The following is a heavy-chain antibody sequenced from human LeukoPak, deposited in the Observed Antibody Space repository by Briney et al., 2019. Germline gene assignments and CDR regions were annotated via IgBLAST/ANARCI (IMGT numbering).Heavy chain of an antibody. CDR2: VNPDSGGT. CDR3: ARGGLRTTVVMEDAFDI. J-gene: IGHJ3*02. CDR1: GYTFTDYY. V-gene: IGHV1-2*02. D-gene: IGHD4-23*01. Sequence: ASVKVSCKASGYTFTDYYMHWVRQAPGQGLEWMGWVNPDSGGTNYAQKFQGRVTMTRDTSISTAYMGLSRLRSDDTAVYYCARGGLRTTVVMEDAFDIWGQGTMVTVSS.